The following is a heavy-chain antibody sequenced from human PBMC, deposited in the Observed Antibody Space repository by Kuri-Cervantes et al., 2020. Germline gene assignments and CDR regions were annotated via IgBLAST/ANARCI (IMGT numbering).Heavy chain of an antibody. Sequence: ASVKVSCKASGYTFTSYAMHWVRQAPGQRLEWMGWSNAGNGNTKYSQEFQGRVTITRDTSASTAYMELSSLRSEDTAVYYCAKDFSEDYGSGTYYYYYGMDVWGQGTTVTVSS. CDR2: SNAGNGNT. D-gene: IGHD3-10*01. J-gene: IGHJ6*02. CDR1: GYTFTSYA. V-gene: IGHV1-3*02. CDR3: AKDFSEDYGSGTYYYYYGMDV.